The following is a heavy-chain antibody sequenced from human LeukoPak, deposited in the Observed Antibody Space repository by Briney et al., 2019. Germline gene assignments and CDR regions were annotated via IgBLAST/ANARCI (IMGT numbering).Heavy chain of an antibody. D-gene: IGHD1-26*01. CDR2: INPNSGGT. Sequence: GASVKVSCKASGYTFTGYYMHWVRQAPGQGLEWMGWINPNSGGTNYAQKFQGRVTMTRDTSISTAYMELSRLRSDDTALYYCAREGRETYSSSDSWGQGTLVTVSS. V-gene: IGHV1-2*02. CDR1: GYTFTGYY. J-gene: IGHJ4*02. CDR3: AREGRETYSSSDS.